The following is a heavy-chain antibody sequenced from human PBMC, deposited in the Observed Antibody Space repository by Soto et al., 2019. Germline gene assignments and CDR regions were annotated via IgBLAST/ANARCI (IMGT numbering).Heavy chain of an antibody. D-gene: IGHD5-12*01. CDR3: AKGDNLGPKTGYAFDP. Sequence: QSRSLACAISGNNVYSHTASWNWIRQSPSRGLEWLGRTYFRSKWYNDYAVSVKSRIIINPDTSNNQFSLQLNSVTPEDTAVYFCAKGDNLGPKTGYAFDPWGQGSMVT. J-gene: IGHJ5*02. CDR1: GNNVYSHTAS. CDR2: TYFRSKWYN. V-gene: IGHV6-1*01.